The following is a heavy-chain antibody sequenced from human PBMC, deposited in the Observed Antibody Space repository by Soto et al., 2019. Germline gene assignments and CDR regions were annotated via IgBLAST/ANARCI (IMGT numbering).Heavy chain of an antibody. Sequence: SETLSLTCAVYGGSFSGYYWSWIRQPPGKGLEWIGEINHSGSTNYNPSLKSRVTISVDTSKNQFSLKLSSVTAADTAVYYCAGALAMVRGVIDRGWGQGTLVTVS. D-gene: IGHD3-10*01. CDR1: GGSFSGYY. CDR2: INHSGST. CDR3: AGALAMVRGVIDRG. V-gene: IGHV4-34*01. J-gene: IGHJ4*02.